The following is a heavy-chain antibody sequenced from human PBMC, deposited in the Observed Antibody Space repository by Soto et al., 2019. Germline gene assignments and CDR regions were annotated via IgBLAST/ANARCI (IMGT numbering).Heavy chain of an antibody. CDR2: ISSSSSYI. CDR3: ASRPVYCSSTSCYLQFDP. CDR1: GFTFISYS. V-gene: IGHV3-21*01. J-gene: IGHJ5*02. D-gene: IGHD2-2*01. Sequence: PCGSLRLACAASGFTFISYSMNLFRHPPFKGLEWVSSISSSSSYIYYADSVKGRFTISRDNAKNSLYLQMNSLRAEDTAVYYCASRPVYCSSTSCYLQFDPWGQGTLVTVSS.